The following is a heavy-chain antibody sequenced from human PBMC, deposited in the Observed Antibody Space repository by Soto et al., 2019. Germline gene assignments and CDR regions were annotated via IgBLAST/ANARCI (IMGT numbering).Heavy chain of an antibody. V-gene: IGHV4-39*01. Sequence: SETLSLTCTVSGGSISSSIYYWGWIRQPPGKGLEWIGSIYYSGSTYYNPSLKSRVTISVDTSKNQFSLKLSSVTAADTAVYYCARHVYSVYYFDYWGQGTLVTVSS. CDR3: ARHVYSVYYFDY. CDR1: GGSISSSIYY. J-gene: IGHJ4*02. D-gene: IGHD2-8*01. CDR2: IYYSGST.